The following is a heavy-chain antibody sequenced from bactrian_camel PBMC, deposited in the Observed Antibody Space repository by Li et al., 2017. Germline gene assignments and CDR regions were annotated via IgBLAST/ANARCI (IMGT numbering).Heavy chain of an antibody. D-gene: IGHD2*01. J-gene: IGHJ4*01. V-gene: IGHV3S1*01. CDR1: GVTYKRYC. CDR2: TFVGGTST. CDR3: AVRYDYTGTCGVFYGPLFTYSD. Sequence: HVQLVESGGDSVQAGGSLRLSCEASGVTYKRYCMGWFRQIPGQERDGVATTFVGGTSTWYSDSVKGRFTVSQDNAKNTLYPQMDNLKPEDTAMYYCAVRYDYTGTCGVFYGPLFTYSDWGQGTQVTVS.